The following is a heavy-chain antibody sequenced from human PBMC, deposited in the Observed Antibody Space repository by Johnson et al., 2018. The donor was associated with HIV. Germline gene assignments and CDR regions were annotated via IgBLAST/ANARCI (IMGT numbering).Heavy chain of an antibody. CDR2: IYSGGST. CDR1: GFTFSSYD. J-gene: IGHJ3*02. Sequence: VQLVESGGGVVQPGRSLRLSCAASGFTFSSYDMSWVRQAPGKGLEWVSTIYSGGSTYYADSVKGRFTISRDNSKNTLYLQMNSLRAEDTAVYYCAREGPSERAGFDIWGQGTMVTVSS. V-gene: IGHV3-66*01. CDR3: AREGPSERAGFDI.